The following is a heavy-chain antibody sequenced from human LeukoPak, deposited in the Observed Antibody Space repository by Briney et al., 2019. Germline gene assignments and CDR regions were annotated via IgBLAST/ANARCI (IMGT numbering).Heavy chain of an antibody. CDR2: LSGSGGST. V-gene: IGHV3-23*01. CDR3: AKGMDHYYYYGMDV. CDR1: GFTFSSYA. D-gene: IGHD2-2*03. Sequence: TGGSLRLSCAASGFTFSSYAMSWVRQAPGRGLEWVSALSGSGGSTYYADSVKGRFTISRDNSENTLYLQMSSLRADGTAVYYCAKGMDHYYYYGMDVWGQGTTVTVSS. J-gene: IGHJ6*02.